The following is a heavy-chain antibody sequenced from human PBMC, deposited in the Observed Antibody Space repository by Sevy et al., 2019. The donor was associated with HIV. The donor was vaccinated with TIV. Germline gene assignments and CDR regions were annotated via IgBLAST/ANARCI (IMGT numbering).Heavy chain of an antibody. D-gene: IGHD3-16*01. CDR1: GFTFSSYV. CDR2: ISSSGTI. CDR3: AREAGVGPYYFDS. J-gene: IGHJ4*02. Sequence: GGSLRLSCAASGFTFSSYVMHWVRQAPGKGLEWVSYISSSGTIYYADSVKGQFTISRDNAKNSLYLQMNSLRDEDTAVYYCAREAGVGPYYFDSWDQGTLVTVSS. V-gene: IGHV3-48*02.